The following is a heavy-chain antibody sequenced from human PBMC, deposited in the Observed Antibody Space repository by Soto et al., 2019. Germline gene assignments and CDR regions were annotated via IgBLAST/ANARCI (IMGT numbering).Heavy chain of an antibody. CDR1: GFTFSSYW. V-gene: IGHV3-74*01. D-gene: IGHD3-10*01. J-gene: IGHJ4*02. CDR2: IDEYGNTI. Sequence: EVQLVESGGGLVQPGGSLRLSCATSGFTFSSYWMHWVRQVPGKGLLWVSRIDEYGNTINYADSVRGRFTISRDNARKTLYLEMNSLRSEDTALYYCTRDIGGKGAYWGPGTLVTVSS. CDR3: TRDIGGKGAY.